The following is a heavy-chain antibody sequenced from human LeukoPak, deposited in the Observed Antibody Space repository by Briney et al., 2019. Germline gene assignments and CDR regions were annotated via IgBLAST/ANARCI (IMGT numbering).Heavy chain of an antibody. D-gene: IGHD6-19*01. CDR3: ARGAVAGKMSWFDP. CDR2: SYYSGST. V-gene: IGHV4-39*01. J-gene: IGHJ5*02. Sequence: PSETLSLTCTVSGGSISSSSTYYWGWIRQPPGKGLEWIGSSYYSGSTYYNPSLESRLTISVDTSKNQFSLKLSSVTAADTAVYYCARGAVAGKMSWFDPWGQGTLVTVSS. CDR1: GGSISSSSTYY.